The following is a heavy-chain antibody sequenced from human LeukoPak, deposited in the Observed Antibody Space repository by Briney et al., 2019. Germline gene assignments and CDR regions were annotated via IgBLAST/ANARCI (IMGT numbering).Heavy chain of an antibody. CDR2: INHSGST. CDR3: ARQRLFITMVRGVPRPLMYYFDY. Sequence: SETLSLTCAVYGGSFSGYYWSWIRQPPGKGLEWIGEINHSGSTNYNPSLKSRVTISVDTSKNQFSLKLSSVTAADTAVYYCARQRLFITMVRGVPRPLMYYFDYWGQGTLVTVSS. V-gene: IGHV4-34*01. J-gene: IGHJ4*02. CDR1: GGSFSGYY. D-gene: IGHD3-10*01.